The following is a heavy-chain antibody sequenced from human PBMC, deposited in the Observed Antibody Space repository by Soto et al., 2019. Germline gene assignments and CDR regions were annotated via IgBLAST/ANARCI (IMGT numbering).Heavy chain of an antibody. CDR2: IYYSGST. V-gene: IGHV4-30-4*01. D-gene: IGHD1-26*01. CDR1: GGSISSGDYY. Sequence: TLSLTCTVSGGSISSGDYYWSWIRQPPGKGLEWIGYIYYSGSTYYNPSLKSRVTISVDTSKNQFSLKLSSVTATDTAVYYCAREGSSGSYYFDYWGQGTLVTVSS. J-gene: IGHJ4*02. CDR3: AREGSSGSYYFDY.